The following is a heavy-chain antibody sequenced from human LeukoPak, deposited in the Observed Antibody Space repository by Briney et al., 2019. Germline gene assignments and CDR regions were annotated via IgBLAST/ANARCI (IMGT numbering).Heavy chain of an antibody. D-gene: IGHD3-3*01. V-gene: IGHV4-34*01. J-gene: IGHJ1*01. Sequence: PSETLSLTCAVYGGSFSGYYLSWIRQPPGKGLEWIGEINHSGSTNYNPSLTSRVTLSVDTSKNQFSLKLSSVTAADTAVYYCARVGIQQYRIWSGFRFQHWGQGTLVTVSS. CDR1: GGSFSGYY. CDR2: INHSGST. CDR3: ARVGIQQYRIWSGFRFQH.